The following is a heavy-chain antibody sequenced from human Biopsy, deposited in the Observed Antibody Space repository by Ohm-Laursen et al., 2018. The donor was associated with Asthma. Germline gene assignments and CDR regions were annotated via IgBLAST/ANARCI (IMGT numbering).Heavy chain of an antibody. CDR1: GFTFSSYS. Sequence: SLRLSCAASGFTFSSYSMNWVRQAPGKGLEWVSGISWNSGSIGYADSVKGRFTISRDNAKNSLYLQMNSLRAEDTALYYCAKGEWELLEANFDYWGQGTLVTVSS. CDR2: ISWNSGSI. V-gene: IGHV3-9*01. D-gene: IGHD1-26*01. J-gene: IGHJ4*02. CDR3: AKGEWELLEANFDY.